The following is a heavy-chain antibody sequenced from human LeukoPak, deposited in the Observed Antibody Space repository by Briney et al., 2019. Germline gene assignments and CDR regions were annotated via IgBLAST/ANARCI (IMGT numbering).Heavy chain of an antibody. CDR1: GGSISSSSYY. Sequence: SETLSLTCTVSGGSISSSSYYWGWIRQPPGKGLEWIGSIYYSGSTYYNPSLKSRVTISVDTSKNQFSLKLSSVTAADTAVYYCARLSDIVVVPGWFDPWGQGTLVTVSS. CDR2: IYYSGST. J-gene: IGHJ5*02. D-gene: IGHD2-2*01. V-gene: IGHV4-39*01. CDR3: ARLSDIVVVPGWFDP.